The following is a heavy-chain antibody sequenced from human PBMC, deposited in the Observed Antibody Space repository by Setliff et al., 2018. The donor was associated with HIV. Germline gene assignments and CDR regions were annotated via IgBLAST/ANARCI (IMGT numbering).Heavy chain of an antibody. D-gene: IGHD2-15*01. J-gene: IGHJ5*02. CDR3: ARGQYCGGGSCYSPSYNWFDP. Sequence: SETLSLTCTVSGGSISTYYWSWIRQPAGKGLEWIGRVSTSGSTKYNPSLKSRVTMPLDTSKNEFSLKLSSVTAADTAVYYCARGQYCGGGSCYSPSYNWFDPWGQGTLVTVSS. CDR2: VSTSGST. V-gene: IGHV4-4*07. CDR1: GGSISTYY.